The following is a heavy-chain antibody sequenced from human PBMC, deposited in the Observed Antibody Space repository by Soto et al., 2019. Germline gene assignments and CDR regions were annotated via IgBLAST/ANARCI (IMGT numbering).Heavy chain of an antibody. V-gene: IGHV3-33*01. CDR2: IWYDGSNK. D-gene: IGHD2-15*01. CDR3: PRGGCGRDGDTLACNWFET. J-gene: IGHJ5*02. CDR1: GFTFSSYG. Sequence: GGSLRLCCAASGFTFSSYGMHWVRQAPGKGQEWVAVIWYDGSNKYYADSVKGRFTISRDNSKNTLYLHMNSLRAEDKAVYYCPRGGCGRDGDTLACNWFETWSQGTLVT.